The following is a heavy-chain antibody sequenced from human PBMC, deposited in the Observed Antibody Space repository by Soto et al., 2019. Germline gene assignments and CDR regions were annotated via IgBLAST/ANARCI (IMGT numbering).Heavy chain of an antibody. D-gene: IGHD3-9*01. CDR2: ISGSGGST. J-gene: IGHJ4*02. Sequence: EVQLLESGGGLVQPGGSLRLSCAASGFTFASYAMTWVRQAPGKGLEWVSLISGSGGSTYYADSVKGRFTISRDNSKNTLFLQMNSMGADDTALYYCAKDRADNLYFDYWGQGTLVTVSS. CDR1: GFTFASYA. CDR3: AKDRADNLYFDY. V-gene: IGHV3-23*01.